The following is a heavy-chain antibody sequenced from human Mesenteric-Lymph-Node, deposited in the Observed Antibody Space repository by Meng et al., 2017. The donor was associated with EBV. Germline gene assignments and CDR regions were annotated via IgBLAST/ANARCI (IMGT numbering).Heavy chain of an antibody. J-gene: IGHJ2*01. D-gene: IGHD1-26*01. CDR1: GYTFTSYP. V-gene: IGHV7-4-1*02. Sequence: QVQVVQSGSELKNPGASVKVSGTASGYTFTSYPMNWVRQAPGQGLEWMGGINTNTGNPTYAQGFTGRFVFSLDSSVSTAYLQISSLKAEDTAVYYCARKVGISSAKWYFDVWGRGTLVTVSS. CDR3: ARKVGISSAKWYFDV. CDR2: INTNTGNP.